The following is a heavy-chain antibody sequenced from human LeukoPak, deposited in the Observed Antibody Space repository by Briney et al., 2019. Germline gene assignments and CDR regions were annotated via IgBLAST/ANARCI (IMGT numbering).Heavy chain of an antibody. V-gene: IGHV3-11*01. CDR2: ITSSGTTI. CDR1: GFTFSDYY. D-gene: IGHD5-12*01. Sequence: PGGSLRLSCAASGFTFSDYYMSWIRQAPGKGLEWVSYITSSGTTIYYADSVKGRFIISRDNAKNSPYLQMNSLRAEDTAVYYCARGYSGYDKYFDYWGQGTLVTVSS. CDR3: ARGYSGYDKYFDY. J-gene: IGHJ4*02.